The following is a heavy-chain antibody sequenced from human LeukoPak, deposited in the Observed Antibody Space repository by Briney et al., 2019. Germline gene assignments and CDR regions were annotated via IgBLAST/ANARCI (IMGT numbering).Heavy chain of an antibody. CDR3: ARNQDYGVYNSVGAFDI. CDR2: IWYDGSNK. J-gene: IGHJ3*02. Sequence: GRSLRLSCAVSGIIFSDYAMHWVRQAPGKGLEWVAVIWYDGSNKYYADSVKGRFTISRDNSKNTLYLQMNSLRAEDTAVYYCARNQDYGVYNSVGAFDIWGQGTMVTVSS. CDR1: GIIFSDYA. V-gene: IGHV3-33*08. D-gene: IGHD4-17*01.